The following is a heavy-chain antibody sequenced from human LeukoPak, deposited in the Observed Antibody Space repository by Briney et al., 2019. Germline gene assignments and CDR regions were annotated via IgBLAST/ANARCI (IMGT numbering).Heavy chain of an antibody. J-gene: IGHJ5*02. Sequence: SETLSLTCTVSGGSIISTTYYWSWIRQPAGKGLEWIGRIYTSGSTNYNPSLKSRVTMSVDTSKNQFSLKLSSVTAADTAVYYCAGEISIAAAAPYNWFDPWGQGTLVTVSS. D-gene: IGHD6-13*01. CDR3: AGEISIAAAAPYNWFDP. V-gene: IGHV4-61*02. CDR1: GGSIISTTYY. CDR2: IYTSGST.